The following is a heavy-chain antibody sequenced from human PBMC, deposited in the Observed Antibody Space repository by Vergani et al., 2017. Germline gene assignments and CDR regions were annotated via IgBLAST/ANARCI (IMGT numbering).Heavy chain of an antibody. V-gene: IGHV4-61*02. CDR2: IYTSGST. D-gene: IGHD3-10*01. CDR1: GGSISSGSYY. CDR3: VRDSWRSDLRGVYWVDT. J-gene: IGHJ5*02. Sequence: QVQLQESGPGLVKPSQTLSLTCTVSGGSISSGSYYWSWIRQPAGKGLEWIGRIYTSGSTNYNPSLKSRVTISVDTSKNQFSLKLSSVTAADTAVYYCVRDSWRSDLRGVYWVDTWGQGTLVSVSS.